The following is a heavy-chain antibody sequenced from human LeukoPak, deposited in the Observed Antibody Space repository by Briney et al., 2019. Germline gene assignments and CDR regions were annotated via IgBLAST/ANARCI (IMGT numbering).Heavy chain of an antibody. V-gene: IGHV3-30-3*01. J-gene: IGHJ6*02. CDR1: GFTFSSYA. D-gene: IGHD3-16*02. CDR3: ARDAYRYYYYGMDV. Sequence: GGSLRLSCAASGFTFSSYAMHWVRQAPGKGLEWVAVISYDGSNKYYADSMKGRFTISRDNSKNTLYLQMNSLRAEDTAVYYCARDAYRYYYYGMDVWGQGITVTVSS. CDR2: ISYDGSNK.